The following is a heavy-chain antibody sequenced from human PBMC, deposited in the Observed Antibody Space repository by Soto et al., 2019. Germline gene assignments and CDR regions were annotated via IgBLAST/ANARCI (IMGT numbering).Heavy chain of an antibody. CDR3: ARGAYGSLPYGAFDI. J-gene: IGHJ3*02. CDR2: ISSSSYI. Sequence: GGSLRLSCAASGFTFSSYSMNWVRQAPGKGLEWVSSISSSSYIYYADSVKGRFTISRDNAKNSLYLQMNSLRAEDTAVYYCARGAYGSLPYGAFDIWGQGTMVTVSS. D-gene: IGHD6-6*01. V-gene: IGHV3-21*01. CDR1: GFTFSSYS.